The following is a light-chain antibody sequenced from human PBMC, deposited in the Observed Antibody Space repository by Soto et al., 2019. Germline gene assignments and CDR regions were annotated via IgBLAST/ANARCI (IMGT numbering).Light chain of an antibody. CDR3: QTWGTGIVV. Sequence: QLVLTQSPSASASLGASVTVTCTLSSGHSSNAVAWHQQQPEKGPRCLMRLNSDGSHSKGDGIPDRFTGSSSGADRYLTISSLQSEDEADYYCQTWGTGIVVFGGGTKVTVL. CDR1: SGHSSNA. CDR2: LNSDGSH. J-gene: IGLJ3*02. V-gene: IGLV4-69*01.